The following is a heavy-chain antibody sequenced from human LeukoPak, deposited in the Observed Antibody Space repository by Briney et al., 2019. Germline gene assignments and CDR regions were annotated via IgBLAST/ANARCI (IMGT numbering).Heavy chain of an antibody. CDR2: IYYGGST. CDR1: DRSISSYY. Sequence: SETLSLTCTVSDRSISSYYWSWIRQPPGKGLEWIGYIYYGGSTNYNPSLKSRVTISVDTSKNQFSLKLSSVTAADTAVYYCGGAPGIAVLDYWGQGTLVTVSS. V-gene: IGHV4-59*01. D-gene: IGHD6-19*01. J-gene: IGHJ4*02. CDR3: GGAPGIAVLDY.